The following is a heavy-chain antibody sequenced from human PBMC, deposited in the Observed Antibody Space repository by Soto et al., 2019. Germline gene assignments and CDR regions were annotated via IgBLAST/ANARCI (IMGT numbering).Heavy chain of an antibody. D-gene: IGHD5-18*01. CDR3: ARGGDTAMVTDYYYYMDV. J-gene: IGHJ6*03. CDR2: INHSGST. Sequence: QVQLQQWGAGLLKPSETLSLTCAVSGGSFSGYYWSWIRQPPGTGLEWIGEINHSGSTNYNPYIKSRVTISVDTSKKQFSLKLRCVTAADTAVYYGARGGDTAMVTDYYYYMDVWGKGTTVTVSS. CDR1: GGSFSGYY. V-gene: IGHV4-34*01.